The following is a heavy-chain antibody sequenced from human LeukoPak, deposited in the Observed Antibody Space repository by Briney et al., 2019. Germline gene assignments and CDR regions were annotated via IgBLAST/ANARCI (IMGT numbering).Heavy chain of an antibody. CDR3: ARDPTPEYSTSWYDT. CDR1: GGSISSSSYY. V-gene: IGHV4-39*07. D-gene: IGHD6-6*01. Sequence: PSETLSLTCTVSGGSISSSSYYWGWIRQPPGKGLEWIGSIYYSGSTYYNPSLKSRVTISLDTSKNQFSLRLSSVTAADMALYYCARDPTPEYSTSWYDTWGQGTLVTVSS. CDR2: IYYSGST. J-gene: IGHJ5*02.